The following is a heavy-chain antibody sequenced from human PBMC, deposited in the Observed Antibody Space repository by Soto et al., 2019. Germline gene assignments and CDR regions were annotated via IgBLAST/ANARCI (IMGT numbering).Heavy chain of an antibody. V-gene: IGHV4-34*01. Sequence: QVQLQQWGAGLLKPSETLSLTCAVYGGSFSGYYWSWIRQPPGKGLEWIGEINHSGSTNYNPSLKGGLPIWVDRPKKLFSVRLASVTAGDRAVFYCASLNPIIGGGLDYWAKEPLVPVS. CDR3: ASLNPIIGGGLDY. CDR1: GGSFSGYY. D-gene: IGHD1-20*01. J-gene: IGHJ4*02. CDR2: INHSGST.